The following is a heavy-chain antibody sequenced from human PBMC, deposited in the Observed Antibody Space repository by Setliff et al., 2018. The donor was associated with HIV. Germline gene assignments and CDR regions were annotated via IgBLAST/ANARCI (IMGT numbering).Heavy chain of an antibody. D-gene: IGHD3-10*01. CDR1: GFTFSSFV. CDR3: AVWIREVIS. Sequence: GGSLRLSCAASGFTFSSFVVTWVRQAPGKGLEWVSTISSDHNTYYPDSVRGRFTVSRDNSKNSLSLHMNSLKTEDTAVYYCAVWIREVISWGRGTLVTVSS. V-gene: IGHV3-23*01. J-gene: IGHJ5*02. CDR2: ISSDHNT.